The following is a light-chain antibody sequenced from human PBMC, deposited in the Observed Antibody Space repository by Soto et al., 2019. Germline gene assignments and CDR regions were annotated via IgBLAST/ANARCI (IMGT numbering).Light chain of an antibody. CDR2: DAS. CDR3: QQYHNYAYT. Sequence: NKITQSLSTLSAYMGDRLTITCRASQSISNWLAWYQQRPGKAPKLLIFDASSLESGVPSRFSGSGSGTEFTLTISSLQPDDFATYYCQQYHNYAYTFGQR. CDR1: QSISNW. J-gene: IGKJ1*01. V-gene: IGKV1-5*01.